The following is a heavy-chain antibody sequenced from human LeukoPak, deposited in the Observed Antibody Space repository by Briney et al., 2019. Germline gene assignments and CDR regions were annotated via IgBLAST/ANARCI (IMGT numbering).Heavy chain of an antibody. CDR1: GYTFTSYD. V-gene: IGHV1-8*03. D-gene: IGHD2-2*01. CDR2: MNPNSGNT. CDR3: AREGRCSSTSCYSPGAFDT. Sequence: ASVKVSCKASGYTFTSYDINWVRQATGQGLEWMGWMNPNSGNTGYAQKFQGRVTITRNTSISTAYMELSSLRSEDTAVYYCAREGRCSSTSCYSPGAFDTWGQGTMVTVSS. J-gene: IGHJ3*02.